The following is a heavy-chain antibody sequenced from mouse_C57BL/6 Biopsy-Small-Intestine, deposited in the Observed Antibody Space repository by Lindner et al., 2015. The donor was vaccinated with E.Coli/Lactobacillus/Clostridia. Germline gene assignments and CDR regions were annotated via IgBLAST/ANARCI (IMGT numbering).Heavy chain of an antibody. CDR1: GYTFTDYY. Sequence: SVKVSCKASGYTFTDYYIHWLRQAPGQGLEWMGRINPNSGDTHFSQRFQGRVTLTRDSSMAYMELSSLRSDDTAMYYCARGFTVATLGPLSFFDYWGQGIVVTVSS. J-gene: IGHJ4*01. D-gene: IGHD6-1*01. V-gene: IGHV1-22*01. CDR3: ARGFTVATLGPLSFFDY. CDR2: INPNSGDT.